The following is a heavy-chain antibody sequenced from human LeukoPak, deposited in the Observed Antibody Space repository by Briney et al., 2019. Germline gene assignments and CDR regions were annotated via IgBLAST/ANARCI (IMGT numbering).Heavy chain of an antibody. D-gene: IGHD3-9*01. CDR3: GAVLTGYYSPLDY. J-gene: IGHJ4*02. CDR2: ISGSGDST. CDR1: GFTFSNYA. Sequence: GGSLRLSCAASGFTFSNYAMSWVRQAPGKGLEWVSSISGSGDSTYYADSVKGRFTISRDNSKNTLYLQMNSLRAEDTAVYYCGAVLTGYYSPLDYWGQGTLVTVSS. V-gene: IGHV3-23*01.